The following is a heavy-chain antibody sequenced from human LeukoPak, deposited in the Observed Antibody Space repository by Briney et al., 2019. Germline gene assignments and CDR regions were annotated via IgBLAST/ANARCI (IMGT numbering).Heavy chain of an antibody. CDR3: ASLRFLEWLSQSFGMDV. CDR2: VSGSGTTT. J-gene: IGHJ6*02. D-gene: IGHD3-3*01. CDR1: GFTFGNYA. Sequence: GGSLRLSCAASGFTFGNYAMSWVRQAPGKGLEWVSGVSGSGTTTYYADSVKGRFSISRDNSKNTLFLQMNSLRADDTAVYYCASLRFLEWLSQSFGMDVWGQGTTVTVSS. V-gene: IGHV3-23*01.